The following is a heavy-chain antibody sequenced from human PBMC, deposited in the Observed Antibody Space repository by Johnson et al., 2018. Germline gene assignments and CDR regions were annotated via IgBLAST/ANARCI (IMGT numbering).Heavy chain of an antibody. CDR3: ARHWHYDRWSGLGDFQH. CDR2: VFFRGSA. J-gene: IGHJ1*01. Sequence: QVQLVESGPGLVKPSETLSLTCYVSGGSINSTVYYWGWIRQPPGKGLEWIGNVFFRGSADYNPSLKSRVTISVDTSRNQFSLKVTSVTAADTAVYYCARHWHYDRWSGLGDFQHWSQGTLVTVSS. D-gene: IGHD3-3*01. CDR1: GGSINSTVYY. V-gene: IGHV4-39*01.